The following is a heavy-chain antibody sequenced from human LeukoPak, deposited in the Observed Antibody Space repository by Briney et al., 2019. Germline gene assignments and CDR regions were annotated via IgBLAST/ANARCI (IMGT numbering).Heavy chain of an antibody. CDR3: AGVRFLELGYYYYGMDV. CDR1: GGSISSYY. V-gene: IGHV4-59*08. CDR2: IYYSGST. Sequence: PSETLSLTCTVSGGSISSYYWSWIRQPPGKGLEWIGYIYYSGSTNYNPSLKSRVTISVDTSKNQFSLKLSSVTAADTAVYYCAGVRFLELGYYYYGMDVWGQGTTVTVSS. D-gene: IGHD3-3*01. J-gene: IGHJ6*02.